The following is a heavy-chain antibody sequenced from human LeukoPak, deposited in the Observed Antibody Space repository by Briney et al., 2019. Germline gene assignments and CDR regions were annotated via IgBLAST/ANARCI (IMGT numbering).Heavy chain of an antibody. D-gene: IGHD1-1*01. Sequence: ASVNVSSPASVYTSSDFYSNSVRQAPGQGLEWMGWINPYTGATIYAQNFQGRVTMTWDASIGTGYVELTRLTSDDTALYYCATSTVTHTRDPWGQGTLVTVSS. CDR2: INPYTGAT. J-gene: IGHJ5*02. CDR3: ATSTVTHTRDP. V-gene: IGHV1-2*02. CDR1: VYTSSDFY.